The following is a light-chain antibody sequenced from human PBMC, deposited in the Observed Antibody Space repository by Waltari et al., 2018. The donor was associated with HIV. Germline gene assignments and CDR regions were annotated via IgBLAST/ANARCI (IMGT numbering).Light chain of an antibody. CDR3: VAWDDSLRGVL. CDR2: RND. J-gene: IGLJ2*01. V-gene: IGLV1-47*01. CDR1: TSNIGSHY. Sequence: SVLTQPPSASGTPGQRVTISCSGSTSNIGSHYVFWYQHLPGTAPKLLIHRNDQRPSGVPDRFSGSTSGTSASLAISGLRSEDEADYYCVAWDDSLRGVLFGGGTKVAVL.